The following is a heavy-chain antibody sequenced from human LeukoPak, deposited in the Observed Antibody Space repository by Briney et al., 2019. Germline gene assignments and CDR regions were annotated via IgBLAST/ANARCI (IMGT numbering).Heavy chain of an antibody. V-gene: IGHV3-23*01. CDR3: ARGHYGSGKNYFDY. CDR1: GFTFSNYA. J-gene: IGHJ4*02. Sequence: GGSLRLSCAASGFTFSNYAMNWVRQAPGKGLEWVSGISGSGGSTYYADSVKGRFTISRDNSKNTLYLQMNSLRAEDTAVYYCARGHYGSGKNYFDYWGQGTLVTVSS. CDR2: ISGSGGST. D-gene: IGHD3-10*01.